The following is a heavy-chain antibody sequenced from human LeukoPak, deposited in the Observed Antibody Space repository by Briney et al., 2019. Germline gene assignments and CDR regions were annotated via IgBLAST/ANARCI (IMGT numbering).Heavy chain of an antibody. Sequence: SETLSLTCTVSGGSISSYYWSWIRQPPGKGLEWIGYIYYSGSTNYNPSLKSRVTISVDTSKNQFSLKLRSVTAADTAVYYCVRPYDILTDHKAAFDIWGQGTMVTVSP. J-gene: IGHJ3*02. V-gene: IGHV4-59*08. CDR2: IYYSGST. D-gene: IGHD3-9*01. CDR1: GGSISSYY. CDR3: VRPYDILTDHKAAFDI.